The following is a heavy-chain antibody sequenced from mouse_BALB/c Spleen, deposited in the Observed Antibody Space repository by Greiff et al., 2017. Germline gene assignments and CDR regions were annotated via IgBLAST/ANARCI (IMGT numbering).Heavy chain of an antibody. Sequence: VQLVESGAELVRPGTSVKISCKASGYTFTNYWLGWVKQRPGHGLEWIGDIYPGGGYTNYNEKFKGKATLTADTSSSTAYMQLSSLTSEDSAVYFCARFSFLYGSSWYLDVWGAGTTVTVSS. CDR1: GYTFTNYW. V-gene: IGHV1-63*02. CDR3: ARFSFLYGSSWYLDV. CDR2: IYPGGGYT. J-gene: IGHJ1*01. D-gene: IGHD1-1*01.